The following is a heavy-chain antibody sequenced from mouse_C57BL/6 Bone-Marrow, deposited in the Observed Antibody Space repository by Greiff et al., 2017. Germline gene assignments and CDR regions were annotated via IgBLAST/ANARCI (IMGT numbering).Heavy chain of an antibody. D-gene: IGHD1-1*01. V-gene: IGHV5-4*03. CDR2: ISDGGSYT. CDR1: GFTFSSYA. CDR3: ARVGLLLDY. J-gene: IGHJ2*01. Sequence: EVMLVESGGGLVKPGGSLNLSCAASGFTFSSYAMSWVRPTPEKRLDWVATISDGGSYTYYPDNVKGRFTISRDNAKNNLYLQMSHLKSEDTAMYYCARVGLLLDYWGQGTTLTVSS.